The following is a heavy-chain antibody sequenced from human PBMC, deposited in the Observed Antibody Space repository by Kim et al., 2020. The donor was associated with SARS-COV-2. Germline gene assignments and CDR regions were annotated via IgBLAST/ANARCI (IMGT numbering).Heavy chain of an antibody. CDR1: DYTFTSYG. D-gene: IGHD3-10*01. CDR2: ISVNNGNT. V-gene: IGHV1-18*01. CDR3: ARVRFGHVSMLRGLTDY. J-gene: IGHJ4*02. Sequence: ASVKVSCKASDYTFTSYGITWVRQAPGQGLEWMGWISVNNGNTYYAEKFQGRVTMTADASTSTAFMELRSLTSDDTAVYYCARVRFGHVSMLRGLTDYWGQGTLVTVSS.